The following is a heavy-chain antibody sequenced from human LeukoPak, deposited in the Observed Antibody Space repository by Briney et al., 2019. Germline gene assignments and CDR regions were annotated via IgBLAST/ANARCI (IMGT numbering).Heavy chain of an antibody. V-gene: IGHV4-39*01. CDR2: VSYSGIT. Sequence: SETLSLTCTVSGGSINSRRYCWGWIRQPPGKALEWIGSVSYSGITNYNPSLKWRVTISVDTSKNQVSLKLTSVTATDTALYYCARHLLSGDSYPLDYWGQGTLVAVSS. CDR1: GGSINSRRYC. CDR3: ARHLLSGDSYPLDY. D-gene: IGHD1-26*01. J-gene: IGHJ4*02.